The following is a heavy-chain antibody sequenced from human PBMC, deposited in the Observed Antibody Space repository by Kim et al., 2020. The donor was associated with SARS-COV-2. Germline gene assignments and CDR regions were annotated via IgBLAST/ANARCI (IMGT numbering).Heavy chain of an antibody. CDR2: IFPADSDT. CDR3: AKSVVAGTAVAFDI. D-gene: IGHD6-19*01. J-gene: IGHJ3*02. CDR1: GYIFTNYW. Sequence: GESLKISCKGSGYIFTNYWIGWVRQMPGKGLEWMGVIFPADSDTRYSPSFQGQVTISADKSITTAYLQWSSLKASDTARYYCAKSVVAGTAVAFDIWGQGTMVTVSS. V-gene: IGHV5-51*01.